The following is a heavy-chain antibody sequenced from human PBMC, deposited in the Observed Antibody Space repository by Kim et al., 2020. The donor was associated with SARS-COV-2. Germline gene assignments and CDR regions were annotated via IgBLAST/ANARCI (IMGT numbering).Heavy chain of an antibody. CDR3: AKEPGTPVLLWFGERNGMDV. V-gene: IGHV3-30*18. D-gene: IGHD3-10*01. CDR1: GFTFSSYG. CDR2: ISYDGSNK. Sequence: GGSLRLSCAASGFTFSSYGMHWVRQAPGKGLEWVAVISYDGSNKYYADSVKGRFTISRDNSKNTLYLQMNSLRAEDTAVYYCAKEPGTPVLLWFGERNGMDVWGQGTTVTVSS. J-gene: IGHJ6*02.